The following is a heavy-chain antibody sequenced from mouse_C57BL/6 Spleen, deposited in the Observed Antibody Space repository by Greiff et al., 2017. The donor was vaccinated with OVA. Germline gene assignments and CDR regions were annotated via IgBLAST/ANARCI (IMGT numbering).Heavy chain of an antibody. Sequence: QVQLQQSGAELVMPGASVKLSCKASGYTFTSYWMHWVKQRPGQGLEWIGEIDPSDSYTNYNQKFKGKSTLTVDKSSSTAYMQLSSLTSEDSAVYYCARWRSSYYFDYWGQGTTLTVSS. J-gene: IGHJ2*01. CDR3: ARWRSSYYFDY. D-gene: IGHD1-1*01. V-gene: IGHV1-69*01. CDR2: IDPSDSYT. CDR1: GYTFTSYW.